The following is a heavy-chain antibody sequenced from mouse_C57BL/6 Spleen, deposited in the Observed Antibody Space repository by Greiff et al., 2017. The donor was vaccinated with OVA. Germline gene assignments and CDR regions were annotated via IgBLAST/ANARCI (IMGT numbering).Heavy chain of an antibody. CDR1: GYTFTSYW. V-gene: IGHV1-69*01. CDR2: IDPSDSYT. D-gene: IGHD1-1*01. CDR3: ARYGNGAY. Sequence: VQLQQSGAELVMPGASVKLSCKASGYTFTSYWMHWVKQRPGQGLEWIGEIDPSDSYTNYNQKFKGKSTLTVDKSSSTAYMQLSSLTSEDSAVYYCARYGNGAYWGQGTLVTVSA. J-gene: IGHJ3*01.